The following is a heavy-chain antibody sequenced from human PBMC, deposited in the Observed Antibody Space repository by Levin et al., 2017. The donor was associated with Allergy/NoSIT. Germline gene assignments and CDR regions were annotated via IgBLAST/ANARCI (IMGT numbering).Heavy chain of an antibody. CDR1: GGSISSYY. J-gene: IGHJ3*02. V-gene: IGHV4-59*01. Sequence: SETLSLTCTVSGGSISSYYWSWIRQPPGKGLEWIGYIYYSGSTNYNPSLKSRVTISVDTSKNQFSLKLSSVTAADTAVYYCARDRSIGYSYAGLDIWGQGTMVTVSS. D-gene: IGHD5-18*01. CDR2: IYYSGST. CDR3: ARDRSIGYSYAGLDI.